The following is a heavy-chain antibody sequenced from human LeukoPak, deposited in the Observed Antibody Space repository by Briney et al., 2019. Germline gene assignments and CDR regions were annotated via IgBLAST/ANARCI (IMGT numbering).Heavy chain of an antibody. CDR2: IKQDGSEK. CDR3: ASTVSSSWSFYYFDY. Sequence: GGSLRLSCAASGFTFSSYWMSWVRQAPGKGLEWVANIKQDGSEKYYVDSVKGRFTISRDNAKNSLYLQMNSLRAEDTAVYYCASTVSSSWSFYYFDYWGQGTLVTVSS. J-gene: IGHJ4*02. V-gene: IGHV3-7*01. CDR1: GFTFSSYW. D-gene: IGHD6-13*01.